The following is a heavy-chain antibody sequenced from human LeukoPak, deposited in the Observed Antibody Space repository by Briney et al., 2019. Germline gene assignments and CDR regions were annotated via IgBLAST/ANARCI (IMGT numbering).Heavy chain of an antibody. CDR1: GGSFSSYY. CDR2: IYYSGTT. J-gene: IGHJ2*01. CDR3: AGASNYDSSGYYFYWYFDL. D-gene: IGHD3-22*01. V-gene: IGHV4-59*01. Sequence: SETLSLTCTVSGGSFSSYYWSWVRQTPGKGLEWIGYIYYSGTTKYNPSLRSRVTISIDTSKSRFSLKLSSVTAADTAVYYCAGASNYDSSGYYFYWYFDLWGRGTLVTVSS.